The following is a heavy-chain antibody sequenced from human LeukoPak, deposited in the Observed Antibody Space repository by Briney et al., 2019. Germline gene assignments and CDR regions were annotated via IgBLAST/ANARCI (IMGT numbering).Heavy chain of an antibody. D-gene: IGHD1-7*01. CDR3: VRGVGVSRFNYLDP. V-gene: IGHV3-48*03. Sequence: PGGSLRLSCAASGFTFSNFEMHWVRQAPGKGLEWVSSITRSGSSRYYADSVKGRFTISRDNSKNTLYLQMNSLRDDDTAVYYCVRGVGVSRFNYLDPWGQGTLVIVSS. CDR1: GFTFSNFE. J-gene: IGHJ5*02. CDR2: ITRSGSSR.